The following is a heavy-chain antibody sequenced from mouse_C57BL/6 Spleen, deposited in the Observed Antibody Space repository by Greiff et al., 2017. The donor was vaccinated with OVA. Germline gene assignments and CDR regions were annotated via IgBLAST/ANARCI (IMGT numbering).Heavy chain of an antibody. V-gene: IGHV5-16*01. J-gene: IGHJ2*01. D-gene: IGHD2-4*01. Sequence: EVKLVESEGGLVQPGSSMKLSCTASGFTFSDYYMAWVRQVPEKGLEWVANINYDGSSTYYLDSLKSRFIISRDNAKNILYLQMSSLKSEDTATYYCAREKAYDFFDYWGQGTTLTVSS. CDR1: GFTFSDYY. CDR2: INYDGSST. CDR3: AREKAYDFFDY.